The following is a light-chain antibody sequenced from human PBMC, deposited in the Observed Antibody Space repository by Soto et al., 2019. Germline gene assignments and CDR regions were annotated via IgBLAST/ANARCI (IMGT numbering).Light chain of an antibody. CDR1: SSNIGNNY. CDR2: ANN. Sequence: QSVLTQPPSVSAAPGQKVTISCSGSSSNIGNNYVSWYQQLPGTAPTLLIYANNKRPSGIPGRFSGSKSGTSATLGITGLQTGDEADYYCGTWDSSLSAVVFGGGTKLTVL. J-gene: IGLJ2*01. CDR3: GTWDSSLSAVV. V-gene: IGLV1-51*02.